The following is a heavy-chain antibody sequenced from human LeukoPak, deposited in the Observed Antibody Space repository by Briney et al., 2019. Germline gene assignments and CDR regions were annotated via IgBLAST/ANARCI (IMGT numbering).Heavy chain of an antibody. CDR2: ISAYNGNT. D-gene: IGHD1-26*01. Sequence: ASVKVSCKASGYTFTNYGISWVRQAPGQGLEWMGWISAYNGNTNYAQKLQGRVTMTTDTSTSTAYMEPRSLRSDDTAVYYCARVYSGSYQDLIFDYWGQGTLVTVSS. V-gene: IGHV1-18*01. J-gene: IGHJ4*02. CDR3: ARVYSGSYQDLIFDY. CDR1: GYTFTNYG.